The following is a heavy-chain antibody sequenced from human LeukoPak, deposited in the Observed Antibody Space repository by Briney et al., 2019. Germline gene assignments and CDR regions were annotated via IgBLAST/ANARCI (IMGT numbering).Heavy chain of an antibody. J-gene: IGHJ4*02. V-gene: IGHV3-9*01. D-gene: IGHD3-10*01. CDR3: AKDYYGSGSYFDY. CDR1: GFTFDDYA. CDR2: ISWNSGSI. Sequence: GGSLRLSCAASGFTFDDYATHWVRQAPGKGLEWVSGISWNSGSIGYADSVKGRFTISRDNAKNSLYLQMNSLRAEDTALYYCAKDYYGSGSYFDYWGQGTLVTVSS.